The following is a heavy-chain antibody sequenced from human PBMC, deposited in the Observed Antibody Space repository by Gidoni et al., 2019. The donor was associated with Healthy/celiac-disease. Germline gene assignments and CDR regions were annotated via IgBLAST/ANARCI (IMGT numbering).Heavy chain of an antibody. CDR2: SYYSGST. J-gene: IGHJ4*02. CDR3: ARGGGYNYNPYYVDY. V-gene: IGHV4-59*01. CDR1: GGSISSYY. D-gene: IGHD5-12*01. Sequence: QVQLQESGPGLVKPSETLSLTCTVSGGSISSYYWSWIRQPPGKGMEWIGYSYYSGSTNYNPSLKSRVTISVDTSKNQFSLKLSSVTAADTAVYYCARGGGYNYNPYYVDYWGQGTLVTVSS.